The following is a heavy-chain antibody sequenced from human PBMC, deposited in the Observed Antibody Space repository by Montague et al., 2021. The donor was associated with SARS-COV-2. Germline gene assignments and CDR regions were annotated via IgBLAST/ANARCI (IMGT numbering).Heavy chain of an antibody. CDR2: VIHSGTT. J-gene: IGHJ6*02. Sequence: SETLSLTCHVYGASFSGYYWSWVRQSPGKGLEWIGEVIHSGTTNYNPSLKGRVTTSIDSSNDRFSLRLTSLTAADTGVYYCASGEFFYYGSGNYCRSALDDWGQGTTVTVSS. CDR1: GASFSGYY. CDR3: ASGEFFYYGSGNYCRSALDD. D-gene: IGHD3-10*01. V-gene: IGHV4-34*12.